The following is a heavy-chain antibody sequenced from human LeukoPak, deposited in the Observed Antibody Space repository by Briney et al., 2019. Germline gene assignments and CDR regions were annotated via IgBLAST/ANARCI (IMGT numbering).Heavy chain of an antibody. J-gene: IGHJ4*02. V-gene: IGHV3-21*01. CDR2: ISSSSRSI. CDR1: GFTFSSYT. D-gene: IGHD1-20*01. CDR3: ARTHGTLTGTGFDY. Sequence: GGSLRLSCAASGFTFSSYTMNWVRQAPGKGLEWVSSISSSSRSIFYADSVRGRFTTSRDSAKNSLFLQMNSLRAEDTAVYYCARTHGTLTGTGFDYWGQGTLVTVPS.